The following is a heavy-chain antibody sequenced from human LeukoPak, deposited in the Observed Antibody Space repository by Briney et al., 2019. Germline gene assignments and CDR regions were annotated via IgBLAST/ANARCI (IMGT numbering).Heavy chain of an antibody. V-gene: IGHV4-59*01. CDR2: IYYSGST. J-gene: IGHJ4*02. Sequence: SETLSLTCTVSGGSISSYYWSWIRQLPGKGLEWIGYIYYSGSTNYNPSLKSRVTISVDTYKNQFSLKLSSVTAADTAVYYCARVFLGGPNSCWLDYWGQGTLVTVSS. CDR3: ARVFLGGPNSCWLDY. D-gene: IGHD2-2*01. CDR1: GGSISSYY.